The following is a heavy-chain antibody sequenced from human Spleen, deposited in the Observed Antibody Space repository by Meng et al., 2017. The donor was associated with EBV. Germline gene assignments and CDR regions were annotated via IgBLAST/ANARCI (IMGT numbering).Heavy chain of an antibody. Sequence: AQVKGSGGGLVQPGGSLRLSGVGSGISAYWMHWVRQVPGKGLVWVARINEDGSVINYADSVKGRFTISRDNAKNTVSLQMNSLRVEDTALYYCAKDCFGARDFWGQGTLVTVSS. CDR3: AKDCFGARDF. CDR1: GISAYW. CDR2: INEDGSVI. V-gene: IGHV3-74*01. J-gene: IGHJ4*02. D-gene: IGHD1-26*01.